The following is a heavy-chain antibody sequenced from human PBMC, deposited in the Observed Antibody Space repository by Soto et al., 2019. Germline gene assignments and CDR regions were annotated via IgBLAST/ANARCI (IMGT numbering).Heavy chain of an antibody. CDR2: INPATGAA. CDR3: ARGGGVGVAGSAAFDM. V-gene: IGHV1-2*02. D-gene: IGHD3-3*01. Sequence: QLHLVQSGAVVKKPGASVTVSCSASGYPVTAYYMHWVRQAPGRGLEWMGGINPATGAAKYTQTFQGRVPMARDPSTSTGFMEPGGLTSEDTAVFYCARGGGVGVAGSAAFDMWGQGTLVTVSS. CDR1: GYPVTAYY. J-gene: IGHJ3*02.